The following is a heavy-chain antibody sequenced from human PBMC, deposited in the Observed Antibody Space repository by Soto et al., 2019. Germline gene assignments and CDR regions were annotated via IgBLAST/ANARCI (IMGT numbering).Heavy chain of an antibody. CDR1: GGSISSGDYY. V-gene: IGHV4-30-4*01. CDR2: IYYSGST. CDR3: ARVMVRGVIIDY. Sequence: SETLSLTCTVSGGSISSGDYYWSWIRQPPGKGLGWIGYIYYSGSTYYNPSLKSRVTISVDTSKNQFSLKLSSVTAADTAVYYCARVMVRGVIIDYWGQGTLVTVSS. D-gene: IGHD3-10*01. J-gene: IGHJ4*02.